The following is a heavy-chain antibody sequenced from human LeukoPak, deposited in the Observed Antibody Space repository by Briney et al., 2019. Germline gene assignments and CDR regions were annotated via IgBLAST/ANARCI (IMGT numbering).Heavy chain of an antibody. CDR2: IYYSGST. V-gene: IGHV4-39*07. CDR3: ARDAAYCSSTSCYPIDFDI. D-gene: IGHD2-2*01. CDR1: GGSISSSSYY. J-gene: IGHJ3*02. Sequence: SETLSLTCTVSGGSISSSSYYWGWIRQPPGKGLEWIGSIYYSGSTYYNPSLKSRVTISVDTSKNQFSLKLSSVTAADTAVYYCARDAAYCSSTSCYPIDFDIWGQGTMVTVSS.